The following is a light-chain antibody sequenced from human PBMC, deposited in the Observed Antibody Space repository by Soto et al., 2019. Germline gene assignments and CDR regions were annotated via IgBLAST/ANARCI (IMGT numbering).Light chain of an antibody. CDR3: QQYNNWPPWT. Sequence: EIVMTQSPATLSVYSGERATLSCRASQSVSSNLAWYQQKPGQAPRLLIYGASTRATGIPARFSGSGSGTEFTLTIRSLQSEDFAVYYCQQYNNWPPWTFGQGNKVDIK. J-gene: IGKJ1*01. V-gene: IGKV3-15*01. CDR2: GAS. CDR1: QSVSSN.